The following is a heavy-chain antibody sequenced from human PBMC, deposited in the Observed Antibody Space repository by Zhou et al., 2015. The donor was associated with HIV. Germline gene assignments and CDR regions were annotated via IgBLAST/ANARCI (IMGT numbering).Heavy chain of an antibody. V-gene: IGHV1-69*12. CDR1: GGTFSSYA. CDR3: ARDNSVATVTGEGAFDI. D-gene: IGHD4-17*01. Sequence: QVQLVQSGAEVKKPGSSVKVSCKASGGTFSSYAISWVRQAPGQGLEWMGGIIPIFGTANYAQKFQGRVTITADESTSTAYMELSSLRSEDTAVYYCARDNSVATVTGEGAFDIWGQGTMVTVSS. CDR2: IIPIFGTA. J-gene: IGHJ3*02.